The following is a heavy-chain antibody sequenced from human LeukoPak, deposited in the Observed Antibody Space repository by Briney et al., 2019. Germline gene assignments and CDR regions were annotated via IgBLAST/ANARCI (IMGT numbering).Heavy chain of an antibody. CDR2: INHSGST. J-gene: IGHJ5*02. Sequence: SETLSLTCAVYGGSFSGYYWSWIRQPPGKGLEWIGEINHSGSTNYNPSLKSRVTISVDTSKNQFSLKLSSVTAADTAVYYCARDRKPYYDILTGYYIWFDPWGQGTLVTVSS. CDR1: GGSFSGYY. V-gene: IGHV4-34*01. D-gene: IGHD3-9*01. CDR3: ARDRKPYYDILTGYYIWFDP.